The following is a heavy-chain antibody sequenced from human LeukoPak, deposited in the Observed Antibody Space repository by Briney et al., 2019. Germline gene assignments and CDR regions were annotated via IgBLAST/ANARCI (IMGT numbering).Heavy chain of an antibody. J-gene: IGHJ6*02. CDR3: ARTAYYDFWSVYSQEEYYYYGMDV. CDR2: INHSGST. CDR1: GGSFSGYY. D-gene: IGHD3-3*01. V-gene: IGHV4-34*01. Sequence: SETLSLTCAVYGGSFSGYYWSWIRQPPGKGLEWIGEINHSGSTNYNPSLKSRVTISVDTSKNQFSLKLSSVTAADTAVYYCARTAYYDFWSVYSQEEYYYYGMDVWGQGPAVPVSS.